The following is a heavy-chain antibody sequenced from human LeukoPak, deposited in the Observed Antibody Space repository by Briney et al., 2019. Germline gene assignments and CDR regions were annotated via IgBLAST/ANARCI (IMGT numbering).Heavy chain of an antibody. CDR1: GFIFSSYG. D-gene: IGHD1-1*01. CDR3: ARTPGNDWNEADFDY. J-gene: IGHJ4*02. CDR2: IRYDGSNK. Sequence: PGGSLRLSCAASGFIFSSYGMDWVRQAPGKGLEWVAFIRYDGSNKYYADSVKGRFTISRDNSKNTLYLQMNSLRAEDMAVYYCARTPGNDWNEADFDYWGQGTLVTVSS. V-gene: IGHV3-30*02.